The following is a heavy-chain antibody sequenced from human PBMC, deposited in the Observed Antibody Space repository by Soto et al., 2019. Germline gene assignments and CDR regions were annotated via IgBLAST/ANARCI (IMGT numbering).Heavy chain of an antibody. CDR3: ARDPTQLELWVYYNYCMDV. CDR2: ISSRSSTI. D-gene: IGHD1-1*01. J-gene: IGHJ6*02. Sequence: GSLRLSCAASGFTFSDYYMSWIRQAPGKGLEWVSYISSRSSTIFYADSVKGRFTISRDNVKNSLYLQMNSLRAEDTAVYYCARDPTQLELWVYYNYCMDVWGQGTTVTVSS. CDR1: GFTFSDYY. V-gene: IGHV3-11*04.